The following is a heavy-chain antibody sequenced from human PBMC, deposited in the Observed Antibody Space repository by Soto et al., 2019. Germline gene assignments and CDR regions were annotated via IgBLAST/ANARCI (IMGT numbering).Heavy chain of an antibody. CDR2: IYTSGST. D-gene: IGHD6-13*01. V-gene: IGHV4-4*07. J-gene: IGHJ6*02. Sequence: NPSETLSLTCTVSGGSISSYYWSWIRQPAGKGLEWIGRIYTSGSTNYNPSLKSRVTMSVDTSKNPFSLKLSSVTAADTAVYYCARDGGAAAPYYYYYYGRDVWGQGTTVTVSS. CDR3: ARDGGAAAPYYYYYYGRDV. CDR1: GGSISSYY.